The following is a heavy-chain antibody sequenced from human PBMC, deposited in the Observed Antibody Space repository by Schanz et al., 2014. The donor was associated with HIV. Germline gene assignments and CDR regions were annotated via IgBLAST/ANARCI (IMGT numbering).Heavy chain of an antibody. CDR3: ARVFGRTYGLPDY. J-gene: IGHJ4*02. CDR1: GFTFRSYA. CDR2: MNQDGSRK. V-gene: IGHV3-7*03. Sequence: EVQLLESGGGLVQPGGSLRLTCAASGFTFRSYAMTWVRQAPGKGLEMVANMNQDGSRKYYVDSVKGRFTISRDNAANSLYLQMNSLRAEDTAVYYCARVFGRTYGLPDYWGQGTLVTVSS. D-gene: IGHD3-10*01.